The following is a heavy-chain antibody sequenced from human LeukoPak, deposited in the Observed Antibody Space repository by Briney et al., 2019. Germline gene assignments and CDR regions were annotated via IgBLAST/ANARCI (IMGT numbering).Heavy chain of an antibody. CDR2: IYYSGST. Sequence: SETLSLTCTVSGGSISSGGYYWSWIRQPPGKGLEWIGYIYYSGSTNYNPSLKNRVTISVDTSKNEFSLNVTSSTAADTAVYFCARGTYTIPLDFWGQGTLVTVSS. D-gene: IGHD3-9*01. V-gene: IGHV4-61*08. CDR3: ARGTYTIPLDF. J-gene: IGHJ4*02. CDR1: GGSISSGGYY.